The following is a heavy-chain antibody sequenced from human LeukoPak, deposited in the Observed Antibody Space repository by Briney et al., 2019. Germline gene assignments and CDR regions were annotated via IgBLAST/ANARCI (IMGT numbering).Heavy chain of an antibody. J-gene: IGHJ4*02. V-gene: IGHV3-23*01. CDR2: IITSGGRT. D-gene: IGHD2-21*01. CDR1: GFTFSNYA. CDR3: AKLWWNGEEDY. Sequence: GGSLRLSCEASGFTFSNYAMTWVRQAPGKGLEWVSSIITSGGRTYYADSVKGRFTISRDNSKNTLYLQMTSLRAEDTAVYYCAKLWWNGEEDYWGQGTLVTGSS.